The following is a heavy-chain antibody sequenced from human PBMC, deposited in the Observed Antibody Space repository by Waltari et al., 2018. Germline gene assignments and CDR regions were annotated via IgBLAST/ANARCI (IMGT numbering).Heavy chain of an antibody. D-gene: IGHD2-2*03. J-gene: IGHJ4*02. V-gene: IGHV4-38-2*01. CDR2: VYHDGTT. CDR3: SRQVLGYCTSAACRRLES. CDR1: GYAVNSAFY. Sequence: QVQLLESGPGLVKSSETLSLTCDVSGYAVNSAFYWGWIRQAPGEGLEWVATVYHDGTTFYNPSLKSRLSVSMDTSKNQISLTLKSVTAADTAVYHCSRQVLGYCTSAACRRLESWGQGTLVTVSS.